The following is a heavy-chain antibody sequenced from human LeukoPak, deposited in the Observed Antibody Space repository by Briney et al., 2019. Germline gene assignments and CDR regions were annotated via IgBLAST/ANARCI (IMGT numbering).Heavy chain of an antibody. CDR3: AIAAGTTTISRDAFDI. CDR2: MNPNSGNT. J-gene: IGHJ3*02. D-gene: IGHD6-13*01. Sequence: ASVKVSCKASGYTFTSYDINWVRQATGQGLEWMGWMNPNSGNTGYAQKFQGRVTMTRNTSISTAYMELSRLRSEDTAVYYCAIAAGTTTISRDAFDIWGQGTMVTVSS. V-gene: IGHV1-8*01. CDR1: GYTFTSYD.